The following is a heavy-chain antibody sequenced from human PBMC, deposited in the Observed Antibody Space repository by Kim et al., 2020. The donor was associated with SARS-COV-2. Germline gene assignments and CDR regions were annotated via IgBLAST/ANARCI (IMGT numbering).Heavy chain of an antibody. CDR1: GYTFTTYD. Sequence: ASVKVSCKASGYTFTTYDINWVRQAPGQGLEWMGWVRPSTGDTGYGQKFQDRVSMTRDTSVNIVYLELRSLRSDDTAVCYCARVSLVGFDPWGQGTLVTVSS. CDR3: ARVSLVGFDP. J-gene: IGHJ5*02. V-gene: IGHV1-8*01. CDR2: VRPSTGDT. D-gene: IGHD2-15*01.